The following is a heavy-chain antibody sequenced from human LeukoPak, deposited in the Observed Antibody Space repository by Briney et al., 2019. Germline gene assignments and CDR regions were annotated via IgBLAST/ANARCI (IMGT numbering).Heavy chain of an antibody. CDR3: ARVVVAACFDY. Sequence: GGSVRLSCAASGFTFSSYAMHWVRQAPGKGLEGVAVISYDGSYKYYADSVKGRFTISRDNSNNTLYLQMNSLTAEDTAVYYCARVVVAACFDYWGQGTLVAVSS. V-gene: IGHV3-30*04. CDR1: GFTFSSYA. CDR2: ISYDGSYK. D-gene: IGHD2-15*01. J-gene: IGHJ4*02.